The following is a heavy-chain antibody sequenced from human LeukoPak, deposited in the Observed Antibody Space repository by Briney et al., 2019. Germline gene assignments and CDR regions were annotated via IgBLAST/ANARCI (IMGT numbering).Heavy chain of an antibody. CDR3: ARAIRLSGRYENWFDP. V-gene: IGHV1-3*01. Sequence: ASVKVSCKASGYTFTSYAMHWVRQAPGQRLEWMGWINAGNGNTKYSQKFQGRVTITRDTSASTAYMELSSLRSEDTAVYYCARAIRLSGRYENWFDPWGQGTLVTVSS. CDR1: GYTFTSYA. J-gene: IGHJ5*02. D-gene: IGHD6-19*01. CDR2: INAGNGNT.